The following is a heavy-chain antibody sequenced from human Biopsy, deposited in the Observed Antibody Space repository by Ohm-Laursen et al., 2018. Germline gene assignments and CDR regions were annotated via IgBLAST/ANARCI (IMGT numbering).Heavy chain of an antibody. Sequence: SETLSLTCAVSDGSINSYYWNWIRQPPGKRLEWIGNIYYSGSTNFNPSPKSRVTMSVDTSKNQFSLILSSMTAADTAVYYCAREPRIAAVAYFDPWGQGTLVTVSS. CDR2: IYYSGST. CDR1: DGSINSYY. J-gene: IGHJ5*02. V-gene: IGHV4-59*12. CDR3: AREPRIAAVAYFDP. D-gene: IGHD6-13*01.